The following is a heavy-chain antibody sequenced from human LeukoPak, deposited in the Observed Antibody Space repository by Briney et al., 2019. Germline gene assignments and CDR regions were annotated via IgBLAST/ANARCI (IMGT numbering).Heavy chain of an antibody. CDR3: ARDYGGSSGWFDP. J-gene: IGHJ5*02. V-gene: IGHV1-8*01. CDR2: INPNSGRA. Sequence: ASVKVSCKASGYTFTNYNIDWVRQATGQGLEWMGWINPNSGRAGCVQKFQGRVTFTRDTSISTAYMELRSLTSEDTAVYYCARDYGGSSGWFDPWGQGTLVTVSS. D-gene: IGHD4-23*01. CDR1: GYTFTNYN.